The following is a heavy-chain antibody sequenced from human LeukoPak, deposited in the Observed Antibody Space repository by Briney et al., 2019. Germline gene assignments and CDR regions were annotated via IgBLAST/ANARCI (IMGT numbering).Heavy chain of an antibody. CDR2: IYHSGSA. J-gene: IGHJ4*02. CDR3: ARTGAPWYEARY. D-gene: IGHD1-14*01. Sequence: PSQTLSLTCAVSGDSISSGDYYWSWIRQPPGKGLEWIGYIYHSGSAYYSPSLKSRVTISVDTSKNQFSLKLSSVTAADTAVYYCARTGAPWYEARYWGQGTLVTVSS. V-gene: IGHV4-30-2*02. CDR1: GDSISSGDYY.